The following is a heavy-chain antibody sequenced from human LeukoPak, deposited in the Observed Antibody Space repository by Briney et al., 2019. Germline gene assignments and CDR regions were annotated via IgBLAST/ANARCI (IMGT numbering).Heavy chain of an antibody. D-gene: IGHD5-12*01. CDR2: IYHSGST. CDR1: GGSFSGYY. J-gene: IGHJ5*02. CDR3: ARSGRQDIVAFPFDP. Sequence: PSETLSLTCAVYGGSFSGYYWGWIRQPPGKGLEWIGSIYHSGSTYYNPSLKSRVTISVDTSKNQFSLKLSSVTAADTAVYYCARSGRQDIVAFPFDPWGQGTLVTVSS. V-gene: IGHV4-38-2*01.